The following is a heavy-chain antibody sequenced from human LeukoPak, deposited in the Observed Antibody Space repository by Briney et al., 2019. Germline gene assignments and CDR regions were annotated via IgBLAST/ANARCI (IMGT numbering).Heavy chain of an antibody. CDR2: IYYSGST. CDR3: ARDDEVAAAAFGY. CDR1: GASINTGYY. J-gene: IGHJ4*02. V-gene: IGHV4-31*03. Sequence: PSETLSLTCTVSGASINTGYYWTWIRQHPRKGLEWIGYIYYSGSTYYNPSLKSRVTISLDTSKNQFSLKLISVTAADTAVYFCARDDEVAAAAFGYWGQGTLVTVSS. D-gene: IGHD2-15*01.